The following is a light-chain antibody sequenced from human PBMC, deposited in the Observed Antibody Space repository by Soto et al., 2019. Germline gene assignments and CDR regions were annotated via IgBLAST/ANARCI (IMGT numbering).Light chain of an antibody. V-gene: IGLV1-40*01. CDR1: ASNLGAGFD. CDR2: GIT. CDR3: QSYDGGLSGYV. J-gene: IGLJ1*01. Sequence: SELRRPRSESRSPGQRYPISSTWGASNLGAGFDVHWYQHLPGTAPKLLTYGITNRPSGVPDRFSGSKSVTSASLAITGLQFEDEAEYYGQSYDGGLSGYVFGAGTKVTFL.